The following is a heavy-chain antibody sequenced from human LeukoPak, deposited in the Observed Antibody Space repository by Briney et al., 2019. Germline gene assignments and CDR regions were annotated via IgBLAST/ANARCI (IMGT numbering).Heavy chain of an antibody. CDR3: ARGLGPGEAGTFHF. Sequence: SETLSLTCTLSVGSRTNYYWSCIRQPAGRGREWIGRMYSSGSTNYNPSLKSRVAMSVDTSKNKFSLKLRSVTAADTAGYYCARGLGPGEAGTFHFWGQGAGDTVS. CDR1: VGSRTNYY. D-gene: IGHD6-19*01. V-gene: IGHV4-4*07. J-gene: IGHJ4*02. CDR2: MYSSGST.